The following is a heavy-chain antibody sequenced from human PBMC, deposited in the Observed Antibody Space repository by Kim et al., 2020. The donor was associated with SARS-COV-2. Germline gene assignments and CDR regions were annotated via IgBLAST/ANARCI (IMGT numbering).Heavy chain of an antibody. CDR2: FFTNETT. V-gene: IGHV4-4*07. Sequence: SETLSLTCTVSGASIKSYFWSWIRQPAGRRLEWIGRFFTNETTDYNPSLKSRVSMSVDTSKNQLSLKLTSLTVADTATYFCVRDGELGYWFDPCGQGNLV. D-gene: IGHD1-7*01. CDR3: VRDGELGYWFDP. J-gene: IGHJ5*02. CDR1: GASIKSYF.